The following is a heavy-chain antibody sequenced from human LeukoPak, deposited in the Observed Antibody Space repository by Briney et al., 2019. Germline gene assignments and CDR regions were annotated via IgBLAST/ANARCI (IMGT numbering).Heavy chain of an antibody. CDR1: GGSISSSSYY. V-gene: IGHV4-39*07. CDR2: IYYSGST. Sequence: SETLSLTCTVSGGSISSSSYYWGWIRQPPGKGLEWIGSIYYSGSTYYNPSLKSRVTISVDTSKNQFSLKLSSVTAADTAVYYCARGPGGATTGRWGAIDYWGQGALVTVSS. D-gene: IGHD1-26*01. CDR3: ARGPGGATTGRWGAIDY. J-gene: IGHJ4*02.